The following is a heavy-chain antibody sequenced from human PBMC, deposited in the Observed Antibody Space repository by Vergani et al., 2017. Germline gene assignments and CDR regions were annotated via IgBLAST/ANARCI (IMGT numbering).Heavy chain of an antibody. CDR3: AKDQSGRYRGRFEY. Sequence: EVQLLESGGGLAQPGGSLRLSCAASGFTFTSYAMSWVRQAPGKGLEWVSAISGSGGSTYYADSVKGRFTISRDNSKNTLYLQMNSLRADDTAGYYCAKDQSGRYRGRFEYWGQGTLVTVAS. D-gene: IGHD1-26*01. V-gene: IGHV3-23*01. CDR1: GFTFTSYA. J-gene: IGHJ4*02. CDR2: ISGSGGST.